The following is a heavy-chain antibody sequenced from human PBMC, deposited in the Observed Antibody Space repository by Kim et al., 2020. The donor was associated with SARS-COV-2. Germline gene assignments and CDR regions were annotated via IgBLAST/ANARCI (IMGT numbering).Heavy chain of an antibody. CDR3: ARRLDLAALNGEFDI. CDR2: IYYSGGT. V-gene: IGHV4-39*01. CDR1: DGSISSMTYY. Sequence: SETLSLTCSVSDGSISSMTYYWAWFRQSPGKGLDWIASIYYSGGTYYNPSLESRATISVDRSENQFSLKVASVTAADTAIYYCARRLDLAALNGEFDIWGQGTMVTVSS. D-gene: IGHD2-8*01. J-gene: IGHJ3*02.